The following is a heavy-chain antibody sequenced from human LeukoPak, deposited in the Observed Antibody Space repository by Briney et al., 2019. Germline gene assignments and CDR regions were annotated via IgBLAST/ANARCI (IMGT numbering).Heavy chain of an antibody. Sequence: ESLKISCKGSGYSFTTYWIAWLRQMPGRGLEWMGIISPDDSDIRYSPSFQGHVTISADKSISTAYLQWSSLQASDTAMYYCARHQGSRSYYPDWGQGTLVTVSS. CDR1: GYSFTTYW. CDR2: ISPDDSDI. CDR3: ARHQGSRSYYPD. V-gene: IGHV5-51*01. J-gene: IGHJ4*02. D-gene: IGHD1-26*01.